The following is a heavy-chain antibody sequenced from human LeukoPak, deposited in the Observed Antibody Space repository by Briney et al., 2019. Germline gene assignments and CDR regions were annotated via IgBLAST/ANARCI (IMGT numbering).Heavy chain of an antibody. D-gene: IGHD2-15*01. V-gene: IGHV3-23*01. J-gene: IGHJ4*02. CDR3: AKDRHRYCSGGSCYGPDY. CDR2: TSGIVGNT. Sequence: GGSLRLSCVASGFTFTSYAMSWVRQAPGKGLEWVSTTSGIVGNTHYADSVKGRFTISRDNSKNTLYLQMYSLRAEDTAVYYCAKDRHRYCSGGSCYGPDYWGQGTLVTVSS. CDR1: GFTFTSYA.